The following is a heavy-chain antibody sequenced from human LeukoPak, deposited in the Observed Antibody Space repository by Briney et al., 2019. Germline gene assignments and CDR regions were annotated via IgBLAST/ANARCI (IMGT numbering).Heavy chain of an antibody. CDR2: IKQDGSEK. CDR1: GFTFSSYW. D-gene: IGHD1-14*01. J-gene: IGHJ2*01. CDR3: ARDTGARTLYWYFDL. V-gene: IGHV3-7*01. Sequence: PGGSLRLSCAASGFTFSSYWMSWVRQAPGKGLEWVANIKQDGSEKYYVDSVKGRFTIPRDNAKNSLYLQMNSLRAEDTAVYYCARDTGARTLYWYFDLWGRGTLVTVSS.